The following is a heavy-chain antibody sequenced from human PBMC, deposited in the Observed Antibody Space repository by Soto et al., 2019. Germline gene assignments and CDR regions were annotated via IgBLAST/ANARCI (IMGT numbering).Heavy chain of an antibody. D-gene: IGHD3-3*01. CDR3: AKKITIFGVVPKRAMDV. CDR1: GFTFSNYD. CDR2: ISYDGSYR. J-gene: IGHJ6*02. Sequence: GGSLRLSCAASGFTFSNYDMYWVRQAPGKGLECVAVISYDGSYRYYPDSVRGRFTISGDNSRNTLYLQVNSLRPEDTAVYYCAKKITIFGVVPKRAMDVWGQGTTVTVSS. V-gene: IGHV3-30-3*02.